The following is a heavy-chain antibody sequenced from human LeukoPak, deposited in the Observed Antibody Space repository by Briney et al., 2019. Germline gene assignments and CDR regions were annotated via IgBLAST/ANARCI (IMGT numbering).Heavy chain of an antibody. Sequence: TGGSLRLSCAASGFNFHTYNMNWVRQAPGKGLEWVSAITAASRFIYYRDSVKGRFTISRDNAKKSMYLQMNSLRAEDTAVYYCVRAHYGSRGLGIFDVWGQGAMVTVSS. CDR2: ITAASRFI. D-gene: IGHD3/OR15-3a*01. J-gene: IGHJ3*01. V-gene: IGHV3-21*01. CDR1: GFNFHTYN. CDR3: VRAHYGSRGLGIFDV.